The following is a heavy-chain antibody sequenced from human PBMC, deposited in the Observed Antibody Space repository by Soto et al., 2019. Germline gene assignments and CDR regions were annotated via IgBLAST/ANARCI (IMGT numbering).Heavy chain of an antibody. V-gene: IGHV3-23*01. CDR3: AKGYCSSTSCLYYMDV. Sequence: GGSLRLSCAASGFTLTTYAMSWVRQAPGKGLEWVSAISGSGGSTYYADSVKGRFTISRDNSKNTLYLQMNSLRAEDTAVYYCAKGYCSSTSCLYYMDVWGKGTTVTVSS. D-gene: IGHD2-2*01. J-gene: IGHJ6*03. CDR1: GFTLTTYA. CDR2: ISGSGGST.